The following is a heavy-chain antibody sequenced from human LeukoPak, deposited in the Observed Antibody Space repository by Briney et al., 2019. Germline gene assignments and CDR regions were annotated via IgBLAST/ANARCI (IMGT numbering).Heavy chain of an antibody. V-gene: IGHV3-21*01. CDR2: ISSTSTYI. CDR3: ARVYCSGANCYSAFDY. D-gene: IGHD2-15*01. CDR1: GFTFSDYS. Sequence: GGSLRLSCAASGFTFSDYSMNWVRQAPGRGLEWVSSISSTSTYIKYAGSVKGRFTISRDNAKNSLYLQMNSLRAEDSAVYYCARVYCSGANCYSAFDYWGQGTLVTVSS. J-gene: IGHJ4*02.